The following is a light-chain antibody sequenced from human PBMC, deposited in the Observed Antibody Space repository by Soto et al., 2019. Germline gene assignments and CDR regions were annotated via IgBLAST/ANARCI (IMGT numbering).Light chain of an antibody. V-gene: IGLV2-14*01. J-gene: IGLJ1*01. CDR2: GVS. CDR1: ITDIGAYNY. Sequence: QSALTQPASVSGSPGQSITISRTGTITDIGAYNYVSWYQQHPGKAPKLLIYGVSSRPSGVSNRFSGSKSGNAAYLTISGLQADDEAEYYCSSYTSSITPYVFGTGTKVTVL. CDR3: SSYTSSITPYV.